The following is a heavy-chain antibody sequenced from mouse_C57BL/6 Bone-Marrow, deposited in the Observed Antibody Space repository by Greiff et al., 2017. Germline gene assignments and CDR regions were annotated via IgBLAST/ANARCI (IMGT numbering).Heavy chain of an antibody. Sequence: VQLKESGAELVRPGASVKLSCTASGFNIKDDYMHWVKQRPEQGLEWIGWIDPENGDTEYASKFQGKATITADTSSNTAYLQLSSLTSEDTAVYYCGYYGSSYNYWGQGTTLTVSS. V-gene: IGHV14-4*01. D-gene: IGHD1-1*01. CDR3: GYYGSSYNY. CDR1: GFNIKDDY. J-gene: IGHJ2*01. CDR2: IDPENGDT.